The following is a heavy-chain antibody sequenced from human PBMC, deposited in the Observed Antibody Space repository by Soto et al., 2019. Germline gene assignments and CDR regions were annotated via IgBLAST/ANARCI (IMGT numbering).Heavy chain of an antibody. J-gene: IGHJ5*02. D-gene: IGHD5-12*01. CDR3: ARAAGYAGYANRGRFDP. CDR2: IIPIFGTA. V-gene: IGHV1-69*06. CDR1: GGGLRKNA. Sequence: QVQLVQSGAEVKKPGSSVRLSCKASGGGLRKNAITWVRQAPGQGLEWMGEIIPIFGTANYAQKFQGRVNMTADTSTNTGYMDMGSLGAEDTAVYSCARAAGYAGYANRGRFDPGGEGTLVTVSS.